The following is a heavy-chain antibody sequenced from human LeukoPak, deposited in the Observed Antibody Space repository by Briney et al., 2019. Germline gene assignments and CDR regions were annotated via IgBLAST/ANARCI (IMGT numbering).Heavy chain of an antibody. V-gene: IGHV3-30*04. CDR2: ISYDGSNK. J-gene: IGHJ5*02. CDR1: GFTFSSYA. CDR3: ARAGDVVVVAATDEWFDP. Sequence: GGSLRLSCAASGFTFSSYAMHWVRQAPGKGLEWVAVISYDGSNKYYADSVKGRFTISRDNSKNTLYLQMNSLTAEDTAVYYCARAGDVVVVAATDEWFDPWGQGTLVTVSS. D-gene: IGHD2-15*01.